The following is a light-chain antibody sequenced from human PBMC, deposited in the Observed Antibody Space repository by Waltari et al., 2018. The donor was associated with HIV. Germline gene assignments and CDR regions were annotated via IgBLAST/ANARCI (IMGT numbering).Light chain of an antibody. Sequence: QSVLTQPPSVSGTPGQRVTISCSGSTSNVGSNTVKWYQQLPGTAPKIILYTNARRPAGVPDRFSGAKSGTSAYLAISGLQSEDEADYYCASWDGGLNVVFGGGTKLTVL. CDR1: TSNVGSNT. CDR3: ASWDGGLNVV. J-gene: IGLJ2*01. V-gene: IGLV1-44*01. CDR2: TNA.